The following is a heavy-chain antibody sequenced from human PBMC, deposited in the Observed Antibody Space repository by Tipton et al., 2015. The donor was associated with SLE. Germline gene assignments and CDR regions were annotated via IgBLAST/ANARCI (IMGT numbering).Heavy chain of an antibody. V-gene: IGHV3-23*01. J-gene: IGHJ2*01. CDR2: ISGSGGSP. D-gene: IGHD2/OR15-2a*01. CDR3: AKPVYYSNSSFWYFDL. Sequence: SLRLSCAASGFTFSNHAMSWVRQAPGKGLEWVSGISGSGGSPYYADSVKGRFTISRDNSKNTLSLQMNNLRAEDTAVYYCAKPVYYSNSSFWYFDLWGRGTLLTVSS. CDR1: GFTFSNHA.